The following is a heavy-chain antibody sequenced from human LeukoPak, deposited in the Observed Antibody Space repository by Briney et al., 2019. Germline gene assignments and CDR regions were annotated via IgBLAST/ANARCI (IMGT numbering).Heavy chain of an antibody. Sequence: GESLKISCKGSGYSFISYWISWVRQMPGKGLEWMGTIDPSDSYTNYSPSFQGHVTILTDESISTAYLQWRNLKASDTAIYYCATSMVRGVSKRGAFDIWGQGTRVTISS. CDR3: ATSMVRGVSKRGAFDI. CDR2: IDPSDSYT. J-gene: IGHJ3*02. V-gene: IGHV5-10-1*01. CDR1: GYSFISYW. D-gene: IGHD3-10*01.